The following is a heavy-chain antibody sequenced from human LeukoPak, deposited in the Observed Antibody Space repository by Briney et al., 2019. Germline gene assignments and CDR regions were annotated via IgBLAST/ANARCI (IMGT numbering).Heavy chain of an antibody. Sequence: PGRSLRLSCAASGFTFDDYAMHWVRQAPGKGLEWVSGISWNSGSIGYADSVKGRFTISRDNAKNSLYLQMNSLRAEDTALYYCAKDIKGLWPAGFDYWGQGTLVTVSS. CDR3: AKDIKGLWPAGFDY. CDR2: ISWNSGSI. J-gene: IGHJ4*02. CDR1: GFTFDDYA. V-gene: IGHV3-9*01. D-gene: IGHD5-18*01.